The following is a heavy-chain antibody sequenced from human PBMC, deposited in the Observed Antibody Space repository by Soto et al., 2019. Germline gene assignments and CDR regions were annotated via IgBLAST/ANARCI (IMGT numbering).Heavy chain of an antibody. Sequence: GGSLRLSCAASGFTFSSHWMHWVRQAPGKGLVWVSRINTDGSTTNYADYVKGRFTVSRDNAKNTLYLQMNSLRAEDTAVYYCATSLLWPLDPNYSGQGTLVTVSS. D-gene: IGHD2-21*02. CDR2: INTDGSTT. CDR3: ATSLLWPLDPNY. J-gene: IGHJ4*02. V-gene: IGHV3-74*01. CDR1: GFTFSSHW.